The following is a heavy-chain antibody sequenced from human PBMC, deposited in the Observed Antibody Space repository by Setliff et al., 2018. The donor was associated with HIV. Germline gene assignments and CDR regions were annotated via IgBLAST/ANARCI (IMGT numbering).Heavy chain of an antibody. CDR3: MTDLRDTISGVEFDP. Sequence: LRLSCAASGFTFSSYWMHWVRQAPGKGLVWVSRINSDGSSTSYADSVKGRFTISRDNAKNTLYVQMNGLKTEDTAVYYCMTDLRDTISGVEFDPWGQGTLVTVSS. CDR2: INSDGSST. V-gene: IGHV3-74*01. CDR1: GFTFSSYW. J-gene: IGHJ5*02. D-gene: IGHD3-3*01.